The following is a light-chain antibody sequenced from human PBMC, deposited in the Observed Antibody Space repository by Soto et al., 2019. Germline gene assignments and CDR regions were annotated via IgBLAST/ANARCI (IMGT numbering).Light chain of an antibody. Sequence: LQMTHSSSSLSASVVDRGTITFQASQDISNHLNWYQQKLGKAPKLLIYDASKLETGVPSRFSGSGSGTEFTLTISSLQPDDFATYYCQHYNSYSEAFGQGTKVDIK. J-gene: IGKJ1*01. CDR3: QHYNSYSEA. CDR1: QDISNH. V-gene: IGKV1-33*01. CDR2: DAS.